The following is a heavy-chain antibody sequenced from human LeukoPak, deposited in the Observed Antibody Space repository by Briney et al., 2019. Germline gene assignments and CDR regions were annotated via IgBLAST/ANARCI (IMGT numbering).Heavy chain of an antibody. V-gene: IGHV3-21*01. Sequence: GGSLRLSCAASGFTFSSYSMNWVRQAPGKGLEWVSSISSSSSYIYYADSVKGRFTISRDNAKNSLYLQMNSLRAEDTAVYYCARDPYYYDSSGYYSTDYWGQGTLVTVSS. J-gene: IGHJ4*02. CDR1: GFTFSSYS. CDR3: ARDPYYYDSSGYYSTDY. D-gene: IGHD3-22*01. CDR2: ISSSSSYI.